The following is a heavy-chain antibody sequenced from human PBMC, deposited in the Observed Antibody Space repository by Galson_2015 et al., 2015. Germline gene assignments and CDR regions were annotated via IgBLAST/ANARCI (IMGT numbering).Heavy chain of an antibody. CDR2: IWYDGSNK. J-gene: IGHJ5*02. V-gene: IGHV3-33*01. CDR1: GFTFSSYG. Sequence: SLRLSCAASGFTFSSYGMHWVRQAPGKGLEWVAVIWYDGSNKYYADSVKGRFTISRDNSKNTLYLQMNSLRAEDTAVYYCARDWTSSWERRNNWFDPWGQGTLVTVSS. D-gene: IGHD1-26*01. CDR3: ARDWTSSWERRNNWFDP.